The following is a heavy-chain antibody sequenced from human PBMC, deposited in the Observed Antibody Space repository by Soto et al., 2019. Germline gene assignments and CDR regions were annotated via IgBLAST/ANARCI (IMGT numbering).Heavy chain of an antibody. J-gene: IGHJ6*02. V-gene: IGHV4-4*02. Sequence: QVQLQESGPGLVKPSGTLSLTCAVSGGSISSSNWWSWVRQPPGKGLEWIGEIYHSGSTNYNPSLXXRXXISVAKSKNQFSLTLSSVTAADTAVYYCAKVSGSYYYGMDVWGQGTTVTVSS. CDR1: GGSISSSNW. CDR2: IYHSGST. CDR3: AKVSGSYYYGMDV. D-gene: IGHD1-26*01.